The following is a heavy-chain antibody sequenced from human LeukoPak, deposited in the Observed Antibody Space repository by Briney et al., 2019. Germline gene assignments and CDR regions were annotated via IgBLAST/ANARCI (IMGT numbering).Heavy chain of an antibody. CDR1: GFTFTGYF. Sequence: ASVKVSCKASGFTFTGYFIHWVRQAPGQGLEWMGWIHPNNGGTKYAQKFQGRVTMTRDTSINTDYMELSRLRSDDTALYYCTRDGFSGAASDYWGQGTLVTVSS. CDR2: IHPNNGGT. J-gene: IGHJ4*02. D-gene: IGHD7-27*01. V-gene: IGHV1-2*02. CDR3: TRDGFSGAASDY.